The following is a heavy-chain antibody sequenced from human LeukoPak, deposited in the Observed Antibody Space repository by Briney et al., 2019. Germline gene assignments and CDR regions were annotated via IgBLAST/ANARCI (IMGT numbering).Heavy chain of an antibody. J-gene: IGHJ3*02. CDR1: GFTFSSYW. D-gene: IGHD3-22*01. Sequence: GGSLRLSCAASGFTFSSYWMSWVRQAPGKGLECVANIKQDGSEKYYVDSVKGRFTISRDNAKNSLYLQMNSLRAEDTAVYYCARVAWGDYYDSSGYYYGGAFDIWGQGTMVTVSS. V-gene: IGHV3-7*01. CDR2: IKQDGSEK. CDR3: ARVAWGDYYDSSGYYYGGAFDI.